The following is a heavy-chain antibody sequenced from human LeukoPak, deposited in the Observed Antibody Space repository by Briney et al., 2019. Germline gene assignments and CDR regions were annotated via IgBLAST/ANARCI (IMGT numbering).Heavy chain of an antibody. D-gene: IGHD4-11*01. CDR2: ISGSGGST. CDR3: AKSTGLPRYYYMDV. Sequence: GGSLRLSFAASGFTFSSYAMSWVRQAPGKGLEWVSAISGSGGSTYYADSVKGRFTISRDNSKNTLYLQMNSLRAEDTAVYYCAKSTGLPRYYYMDVWGKGTTVTVSS. V-gene: IGHV3-23*01. J-gene: IGHJ6*03. CDR1: GFTFSSYA.